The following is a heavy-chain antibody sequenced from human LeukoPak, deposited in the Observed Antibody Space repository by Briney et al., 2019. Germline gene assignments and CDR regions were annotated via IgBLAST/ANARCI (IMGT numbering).Heavy chain of an antibody. V-gene: IGHV1-46*01. CDR2: INPSGGST. Sequence: EASVKVSCKASGYTFTSYYMHWVRQAPGQGLEWMGIINPSGGSTSYAQKFQGRVTMTRDTTTSTVYMELSSLRSEDTAVYYCARDRGAGPLDYWGQGTLVTVSS. CDR3: ARDRGAGPLDY. J-gene: IGHJ4*02. CDR1: GYTFTSYY. D-gene: IGHD3-10*01.